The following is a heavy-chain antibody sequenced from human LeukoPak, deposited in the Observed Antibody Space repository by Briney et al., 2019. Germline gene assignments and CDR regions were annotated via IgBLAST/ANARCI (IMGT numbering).Heavy chain of an antibody. D-gene: IGHD3-9*01. CDR2: IYPGDSDT. Sequence: PGESLKISCKCSGYSFTSYWIGCVRHMPGKGLEWMGIIYPGDSDTGYSPSFQGQVTISADKSITTAYLQWSNLTASDTAMYYCAREGANFDFDYWGQGTLVTVSS. J-gene: IGHJ4*02. CDR1: GYSFTSYW. CDR3: AREGANFDFDY. V-gene: IGHV5-51*01.